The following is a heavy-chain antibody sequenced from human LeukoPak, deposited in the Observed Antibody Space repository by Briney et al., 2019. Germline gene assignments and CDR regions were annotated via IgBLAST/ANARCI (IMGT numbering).Heavy chain of an antibody. Sequence: GRSLRLSCAAFGFTFSSHAMNWVRQAPGKGLEWVAVISDDGRKNYYADSVKGRFTISRDNSKKTLYLQMNSLRAEDTAVYYCARGAYGDYDYWGQGTLVTVSS. CDR3: ARGAYGDYDY. V-gene: IGHV3-30*04. D-gene: IGHD4-17*01. CDR2: ISDDGRKN. J-gene: IGHJ4*02. CDR1: GFTFSSHA.